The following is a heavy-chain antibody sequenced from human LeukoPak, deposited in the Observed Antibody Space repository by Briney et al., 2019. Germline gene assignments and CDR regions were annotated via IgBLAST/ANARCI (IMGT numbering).Heavy chain of an antibody. CDR3: ARVNLDTHYGMDV. CDR1: GFTFSSYA. D-gene: IGHD3/OR15-3a*01. V-gene: IGHV3-23*01. CDR2: ISVSGGST. J-gene: IGHJ6*02. Sequence: PGGSLRLSCAAPGFTFSSYAMSWVRQAPGKGLEWVSAISVSGGSTYYADSVKGRFTISRDNSKNTLYLQMNSLRAEDTAVYYCARVNLDTHYGMDVWGQGTTVTVSS.